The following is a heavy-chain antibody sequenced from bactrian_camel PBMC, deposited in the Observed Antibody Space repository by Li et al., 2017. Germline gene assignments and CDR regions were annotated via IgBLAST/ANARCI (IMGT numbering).Heavy chain of an antibody. V-gene: IGHV3S31*01. Sequence: VQLVESGGGLVQPGGSLRLSCTASGFTFSDYTMNWVRQAPGKGLEWVSRINSGGGGTYYTDSVKGRFTISRDNAKNTLYLQLNDLKSEDTGVYYCVYKAYSGSWSAGYWGQGTQVTVS. J-gene: IGHJ6*01. CDR1: GFTFSDYT. CDR3: VYKAYSGSWSAGY. D-gene: IGHD6*01. CDR2: INSGGGGT.